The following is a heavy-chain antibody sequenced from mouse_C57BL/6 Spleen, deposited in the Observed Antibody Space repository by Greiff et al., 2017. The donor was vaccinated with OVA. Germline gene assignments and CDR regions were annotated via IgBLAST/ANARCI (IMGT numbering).Heavy chain of an antibody. V-gene: IGHV1-72*01. CDR1: GYTFTSYG. Sequence: QVQLQQPGAELVRPGASVKLSCKTSGYTFTSYGMPWVKQRPGRGREWIGRIDPNSGGTRYNAKFKGKATLPLDKPSSTAYKQHRSLTSEDAAVYYCAKGGSTTVVAPDYWGKGTTLTVSS. CDR2: IDPNSGGT. J-gene: IGHJ2*01. D-gene: IGHD1-1*01. CDR3: AKGGSTTVVAPDY.